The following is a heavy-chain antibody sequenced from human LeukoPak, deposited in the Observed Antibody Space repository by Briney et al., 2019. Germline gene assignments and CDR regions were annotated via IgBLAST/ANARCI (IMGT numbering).Heavy chain of an antibody. J-gene: IGHJ4*02. Sequence: PSETLSLTCTVSGGSITTGYHHWSWIRQPAGKGLEWIGRIHTSGSINYDPSLKSRVTISLDTSKNQLSLKLSSVTAADTAVYYCARNGHLGASSGDYYYFDFWGLGTLVTVSS. CDR1: GGSITTGYHH. D-gene: IGHD4-17*01. CDR3: ARNGHLGASSGDYYYFDF. V-gene: IGHV4-61*02. CDR2: IHTSGSI.